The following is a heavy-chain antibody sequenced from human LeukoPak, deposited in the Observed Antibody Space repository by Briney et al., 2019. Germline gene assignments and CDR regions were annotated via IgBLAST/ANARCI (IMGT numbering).Heavy chain of an antibody. J-gene: IGHJ4*02. V-gene: IGHV3-23*01. D-gene: IGHD6-19*01. CDR3: AKELSGGWPFDY. CDR1: GFTFSSYA. Sequence: SGGSLRLSCAASGFTFSSYAMSWVRQAPGKGLEWVSGLSGIGDNTIYADSVKGRFTISRDNSRNTMFLQMNSLRAEDTAVYYCAKELSGGWPFDYWGQGALVTVSS. CDR2: LSGIGDNT.